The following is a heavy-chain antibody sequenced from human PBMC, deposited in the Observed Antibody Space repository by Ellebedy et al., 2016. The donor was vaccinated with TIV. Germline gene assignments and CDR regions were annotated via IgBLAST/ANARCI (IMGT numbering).Heavy chain of an antibody. CDR3: ARDGPTGTTWGYGHYFDY. Sequence: GESLKISCAASGFTFSNHWMHWVRHAPGKGLVLVSRIHTDGSSPTYADSVKGRFTISRDTSKNTLYLQMNRLGAEDTAVYYCARDGPTGTTWGYGHYFDYWGQGTLVTVSS. CDR2: IHTDGSSP. D-gene: IGHD1-7*01. J-gene: IGHJ4*02. CDR1: GFTFSNHW. V-gene: IGHV3-74*01.